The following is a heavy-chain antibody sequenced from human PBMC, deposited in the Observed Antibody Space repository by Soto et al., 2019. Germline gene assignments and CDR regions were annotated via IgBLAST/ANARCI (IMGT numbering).Heavy chain of an antibody. CDR2: IWYDGSNK. V-gene: IGHV3-33*01. D-gene: IGHD3-9*01. CDR3: ARASHRYGDY. CDR1: VFTFISYG. Sequence: GWSLRLSCAASVFTFISYGMHWVRQAPGKGLEWVAVIWYDGSNKYYADSVKGRFTISRDNSKNTLYLQMNSLRAEDTAVYYCARASHRYGDYWGQGTLVTVSS. J-gene: IGHJ4*02.